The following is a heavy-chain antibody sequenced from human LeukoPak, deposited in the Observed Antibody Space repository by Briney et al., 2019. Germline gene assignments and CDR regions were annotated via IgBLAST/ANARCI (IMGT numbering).Heavy chain of an antibody. V-gene: IGHV1-24*01. CDR2: FDPEDGET. J-gene: IGHJ4*02. CDR3: ATGSATRNYFDY. D-gene: IGHD1-26*01. Sequence: ASVKVSCKVSGYTLTEISMHWVRQAPGKGLEWMGGFDPEDGETIYAQKLQGRVTMTEDTSTDTAYMELSSLRSEDTAVYYCATGSATRNYFDYWGQGTLVTVSS. CDR1: GYTLTEIS.